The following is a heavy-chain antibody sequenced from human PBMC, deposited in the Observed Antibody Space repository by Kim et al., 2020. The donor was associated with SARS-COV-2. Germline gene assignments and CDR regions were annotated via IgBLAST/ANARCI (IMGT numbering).Heavy chain of an antibody. CDR1: GYTFDTFS. V-gene: IGHV1-3*01. CDR3: ARGGSGGYNWLDP. CDR2: INGGNGNT. D-gene: IGHD3-10*01. J-gene: IGHJ5*02. Sequence: ASVKVSCKASGYTFDTFSLYWLRQAPGQRFEWMGWINGGNGNTRYSQNFQGRVTFTRDASATTAFMELTSLTFKDTAVYYCARGGSGGYNWLDPWGQGTL.